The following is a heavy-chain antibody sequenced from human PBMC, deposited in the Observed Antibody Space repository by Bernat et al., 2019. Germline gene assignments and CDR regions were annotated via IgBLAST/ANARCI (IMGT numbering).Heavy chain of an antibody. CDR3: ARDGYCSGGSCYPKGAFDI. D-gene: IGHD2-15*01. Sequence: QVQLVQSGAEVKKPGSSVKVSCKASGGTFSSYAISWVRQAPGQGLEWMGGIIPIFGTANYAQKFQGRVTITADKSTSTAYMELSSLRSEDTAVYYCARDGYCSGGSCYPKGAFDIWGQGTMVTVSS. V-gene: IGHV1-69*06. J-gene: IGHJ3*02. CDR1: GGTFSSYA. CDR2: IIPIFGTA.